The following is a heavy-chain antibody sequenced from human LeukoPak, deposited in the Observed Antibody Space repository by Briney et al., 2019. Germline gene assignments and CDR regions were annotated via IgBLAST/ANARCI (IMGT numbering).Heavy chain of an antibody. D-gene: IGHD6-19*01. Sequence: PETLSLTCAVYGGSFSGYYWSWIRQPPGKGLEWIGEINHSGSTNYNPSLKSRVTISVDTSKNQFSLKLSSVTAADTAVYYCARAKASSGWQYYYYGMDVWGQGTTVTVSS. V-gene: IGHV4-34*01. CDR3: ARAKASSGWQYYYYGMDV. CDR1: GGSFSGYY. CDR2: INHSGST. J-gene: IGHJ6*02.